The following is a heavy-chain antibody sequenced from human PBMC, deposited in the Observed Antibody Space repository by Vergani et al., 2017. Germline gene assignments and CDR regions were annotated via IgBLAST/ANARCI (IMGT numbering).Heavy chain of an antibody. CDR1: GGTFSSYA. CDR3: ARDAGRHRPEDSGYDYDFDY. CDR2: IIPIFGTA. D-gene: IGHD5-12*01. Sequence: QVQLVQSGAEVKKPGSSVKVSCKASGGTFSSYAISWVRQAPGQGLEWMGGIIPIFGTANYAQKFQGRVTITADESTSTAYMELSSLRSEDTAVYYCARDAGRHRPEDSGYDYDFDYWGQGTLVTVSS. J-gene: IGHJ4*02. V-gene: IGHV1-69*01.